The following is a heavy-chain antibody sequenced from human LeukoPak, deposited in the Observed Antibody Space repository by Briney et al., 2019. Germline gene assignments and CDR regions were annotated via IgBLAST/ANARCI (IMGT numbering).Heavy chain of an antibody. V-gene: IGHV4-30-2*01. CDR2: IYHSGST. D-gene: IGHD1-26*01. J-gene: IGHJ5*02. Sequence: SETLSLTCAVSGGSLSSGGYSWSWIRQPPGKGLEWIGYIYHSGSTYYNPSLKSRVTISVDRSKNQFSLKLSSVTAADTAVYYCAREGGGSYYFGFDPWGQGTLVTVSS. CDR3: AREGGGSYYFGFDP. CDR1: GGSLSSGGYS.